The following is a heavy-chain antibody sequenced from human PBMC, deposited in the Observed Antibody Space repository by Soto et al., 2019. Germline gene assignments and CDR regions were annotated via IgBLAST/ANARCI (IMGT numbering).Heavy chain of an antibody. J-gene: IGHJ6*04. V-gene: IGHV4-59*01. D-gene: IGHD3-3*01. Sequence: RWISKKKRKGLEWIGYIYYSGSTNYNPSLKSRVTISVDTSKNQFSLKLSSVTAADTAVYYCARSHDFWSGYYPYQENYYYYSVMDVLGKGTTVTVSS. CDR2: IYYSGST. CDR3: ARSHDFWSGYYPYQENYYYYSVMDV.